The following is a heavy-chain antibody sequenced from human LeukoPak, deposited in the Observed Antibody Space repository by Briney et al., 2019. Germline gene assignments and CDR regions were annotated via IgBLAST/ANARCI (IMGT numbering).Heavy chain of an antibody. V-gene: IGHV3-23*01. Sequence: GGSLRLSCAASGFTFSTYAMSWVRQAPGKGLEWVSTISGSGGGTYYADSVKGRFTISRDNSKNTLYLQMNSLRAEDAAVYYCAKDGSGNGYPNYYFDYWGQGTTVTVSS. CDR1: GFTFSTYA. J-gene: IGHJ4*03. CDR2: ISGSGGGT. CDR3: AKDGSGNGYPNYYFDY. D-gene: IGHD5-24*01.